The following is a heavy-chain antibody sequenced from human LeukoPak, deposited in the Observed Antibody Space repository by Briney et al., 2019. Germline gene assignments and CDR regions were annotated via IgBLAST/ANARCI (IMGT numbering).Heavy chain of an antibody. J-gene: IGHJ5*02. CDR2: IYTSGST. CDR3: AISGSYYNWFDP. D-gene: IGHD1-26*01. CDR1: GGSISSYY. Sequence: SETLSLTCTVSGGSISSYYWSWIRQPAGKGLEWIGRIYTSGSTNYNPSLKSRVTISVDTSKNQFSLKLSSVTAADTAVYYCAISGSYYNWFDPWGQGTLVTVSS. V-gene: IGHV4-4*07.